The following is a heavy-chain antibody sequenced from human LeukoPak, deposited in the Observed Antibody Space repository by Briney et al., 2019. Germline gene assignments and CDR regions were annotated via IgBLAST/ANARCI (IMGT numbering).Heavy chain of an antibody. D-gene: IGHD1-1*01. V-gene: IGHV4-38-2*02. J-gene: IGHJ3*02. CDR3: AAFLLQQINVFDI. CDR2: IYHSGRT. Sequence: SETLSLTCTVSGYSISSGYYWGWIRQPPGKGLEWIGSIYHSGRTFYNPSLKSRVTISVDTSKNQFSLKLTSVTAADTAVYYCAAFLLQQINVFDIWGQGTMVIVSS. CDR1: GYSISSGYY.